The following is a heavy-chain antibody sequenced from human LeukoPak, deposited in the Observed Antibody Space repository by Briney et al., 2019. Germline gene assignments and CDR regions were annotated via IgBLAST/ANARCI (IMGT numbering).Heavy chain of an antibody. D-gene: IGHD3-22*01. CDR1: GGSLSSSDYH. J-gene: IGHJ4*02. CDR3: ARDRGSITMIVDTS. V-gene: IGHV4-39*07. Sequence: PSETLSLTCTVPGGSLSSSDYHWGWIRQPPGKGLEWIGSMYYGGSTYYNPSLKSRVTISVDTSKNQFSLKLSSVTAADTAVYFCARDRGSITMIVDTSWGQGTLVTVSS. CDR2: MYYGGST.